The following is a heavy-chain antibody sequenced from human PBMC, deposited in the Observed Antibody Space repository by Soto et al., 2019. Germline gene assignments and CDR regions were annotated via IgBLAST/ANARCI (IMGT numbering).Heavy chain of an antibody. CDR3: ARCLHCSNGGRFDP. Sequence: SETLSLTCAVSGVSIGSPNWWTWVRQAPGKGLEWIGEMWPSGGTTYNPSLRNRVTISVDNSKNHLSLTLTSVTVADTAIYFCARCLHCSNGGRFDPWGRGALVTVSS. V-gene: IGHV4-4*02. CDR2: MWPSGGT. D-gene: IGHD2-8*01. J-gene: IGHJ5*02. CDR1: GVSIGSPNW.